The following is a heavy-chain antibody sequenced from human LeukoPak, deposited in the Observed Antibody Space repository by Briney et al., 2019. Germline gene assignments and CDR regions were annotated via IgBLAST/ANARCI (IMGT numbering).Heavy chain of an antibody. J-gene: IGHJ4*02. Sequence: SETLSLTCTASGASISSSSYYWGWIRQPPGTGLEWLGSIYYSGSTYYNPSLKSRVTISVDTSKNQFSLKLSSVTAADTAVYYYARQARPYYDFWSGQPFDYWGQGTLVTVSS. D-gene: IGHD3-3*01. CDR2: IYYSGST. CDR3: ARQARPYYDFWSGQPFDY. V-gene: IGHV4-39*01. CDR1: GASISSSSYY.